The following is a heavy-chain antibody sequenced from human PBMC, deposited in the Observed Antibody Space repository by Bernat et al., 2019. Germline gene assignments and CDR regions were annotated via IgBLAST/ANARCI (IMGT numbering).Heavy chain of an antibody. V-gene: IGHV3-48*01. D-gene: IGHD2-2*01. CDR2: ISSSSSTI. CDR3: ARERYCSSTSCYEGGSYYYYGMDV. CDR1: GFTFSSYS. Sequence: EVQLVESGGGLVQPGGSLRLSCAASGFTFSSYSMNWVRQAPGKGLEWVSYISSSSSTIYYADSVKGRFTISRDNAKNSLYLRMNSLRAEDTAVYYCARERYCSSTSCYEGGSYYYYGMDVWGQGTTVTVSS. J-gene: IGHJ6*02.